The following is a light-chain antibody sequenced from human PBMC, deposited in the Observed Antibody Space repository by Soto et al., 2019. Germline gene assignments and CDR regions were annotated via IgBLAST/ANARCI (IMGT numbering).Light chain of an antibody. J-gene: IGKJ3*01. CDR3: QNYSSVSV. V-gene: IGKV1-27*01. Sequence: DIQMTQSPTSLSASVGDRVTITCRASQDIRNFVAWYQQKPGKAPKLLIYAASTLQLGVPSRFSGSGSVTDFTLTINSLHTEDVATYACQNYSSVSVFGRGTKVEIK. CDR1: QDIRNF. CDR2: AAS.